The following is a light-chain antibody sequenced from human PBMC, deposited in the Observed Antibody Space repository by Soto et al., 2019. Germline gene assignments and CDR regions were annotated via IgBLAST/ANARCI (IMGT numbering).Light chain of an antibody. CDR2: DVS. CDR1: ISDIGTYNY. Sequence: QSVLTQPASVSGSPGQSITISCTGSISDIGTYNYVSWYQQHSGKAPRLIISDVSDRPSGVSNRFSGSKSGNSASLTISGLQPEDEAHYYCSSYTHTGIFYVFGTGTKVTAL. V-gene: IGLV2-14*03. CDR3: SSYTHTGIFYV. J-gene: IGLJ1*01.